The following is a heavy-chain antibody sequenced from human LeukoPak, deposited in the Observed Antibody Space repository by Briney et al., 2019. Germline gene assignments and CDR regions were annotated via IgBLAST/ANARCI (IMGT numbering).Heavy chain of an antibody. V-gene: IGHV3-74*01. D-gene: IGHD4-11*01. CDR3: ARFKVTVTSIP. Sequence: GGSLRLSCAAPGVTFSDYLRYGGRQAPGKGLVWGSRINPDVGSASYAGSVKGRFTISRDNAKNTLYLQMNSVRDADTAVYFCARFKVTVTSIPWGQGTLVTASS. CDR1: GVTFSDYL. J-gene: IGHJ5*02. CDR2: INPDVGSA.